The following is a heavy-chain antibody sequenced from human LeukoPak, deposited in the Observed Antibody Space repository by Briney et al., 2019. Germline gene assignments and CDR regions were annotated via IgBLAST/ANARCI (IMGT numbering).Heavy chain of an antibody. J-gene: IGHJ4*02. CDR1: GFTFSSYA. CDR2: MSYDGSNK. D-gene: IGHD1-26*01. CDR3: ARDSTDGIIPRELHPPFDY. V-gene: IGHV3-30-3*01. Sequence: GGSLRLSCAASGFTFSSYAMHWVRQAPGKGLEWVAVMSYDGSNKFYADSVKGRFTISRDNSKNTLYLQMNSLRAEDTAVYYCARDSTDGIIPRELHPPFDYWGQGTPVTVSS.